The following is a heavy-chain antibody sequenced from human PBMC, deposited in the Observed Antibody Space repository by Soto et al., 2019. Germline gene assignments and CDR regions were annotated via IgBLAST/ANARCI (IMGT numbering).Heavy chain of an antibody. CDR1: GFTFSSYS. Sequence: EVQLVESGGGLVQPGGSLRLSCAASGFTFSSYSMNWVRQAPGKGLEWVSYISSSSRTIYYADSVKGRFTISRDNAKNSRNLKMNSLRAEDTAVNYCARDKGRSPLDYWGQGTLVTGSS. D-gene: IGHD2-15*01. V-gene: IGHV3-48*01. CDR3: ARDKGRSPLDY. J-gene: IGHJ4*02. CDR2: ISSSSRTI.